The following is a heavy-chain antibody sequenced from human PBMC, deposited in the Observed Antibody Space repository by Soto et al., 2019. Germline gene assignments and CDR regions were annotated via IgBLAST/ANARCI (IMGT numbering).Heavy chain of an antibody. J-gene: IGHJ6*02. CDR1: GGTFSSYT. CDR2: ISPYNDDT. D-gene: IGHD3-22*01. Sequence: GASVKVSCKASGGTFSSYTISWVRQAPGQGLEWLGWISPYNDDTRYAQKLQGRVTMTTDTSTRTAYMALRSLKSDDTAVYFCARGGYYDSSGSRNYHYYGMDVWGQGTTVTVSS. V-gene: IGHV1-18*01. CDR3: ARGGYYDSSGSRNYHYYGMDV.